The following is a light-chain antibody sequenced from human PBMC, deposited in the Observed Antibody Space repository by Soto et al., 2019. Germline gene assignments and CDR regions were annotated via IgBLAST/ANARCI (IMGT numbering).Light chain of an antibody. V-gene: IGLV4-69*01. J-gene: IGLJ2*01. CDR1: SGHNNYA. CDR2: LNSDGSH. CDR3: QTWGSGSVV. Sequence: QLVLTQSPSASAYLGASVTLTCTLSSGHNNYAIAWHQQQSEKGPRYLMKLNSDGSHSKGDGIPDRFSGSRSGAERYLTSSSLQSEDEADYYCQTWGSGSVVFGGGTKRTVL.